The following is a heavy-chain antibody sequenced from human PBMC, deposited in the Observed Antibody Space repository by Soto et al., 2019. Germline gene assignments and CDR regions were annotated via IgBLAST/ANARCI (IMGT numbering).Heavy chain of an antibody. CDR2: IYYSGST. Sequence: SSETLSLTCTVSGGSISSYYWSWIRQPPGKGLEWIGYIYYSGSTNYNPSLKSRVTISVDTSKIQFSLKLSSVTAADTAVYYCARDGSRDGYNYGDFDYWGQGTLVTVSS. D-gene: IGHD5-12*01. CDR1: GGSISSYY. V-gene: IGHV4-59*01. J-gene: IGHJ4*02. CDR3: ARDGSRDGYNYGDFDY.